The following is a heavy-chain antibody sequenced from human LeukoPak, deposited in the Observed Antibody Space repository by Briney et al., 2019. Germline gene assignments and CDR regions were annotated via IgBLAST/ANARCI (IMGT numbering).Heavy chain of an antibody. V-gene: IGHV4-59*01. CDR1: GGSISTYF. Sequence: SETLSLTCTVSGGSISTYFWSWIRQPPGKGLEWIGYIYYSGSTNYNPSLKSRVTISVDTSKNQFSLKLSSVTAADTAVYYCARALEWFGDVYYYGMDVWGQGTTVTVSS. J-gene: IGHJ6*02. CDR3: ARALEWFGDVYYYGMDV. D-gene: IGHD3-10*01. CDR2: IYYSGST.